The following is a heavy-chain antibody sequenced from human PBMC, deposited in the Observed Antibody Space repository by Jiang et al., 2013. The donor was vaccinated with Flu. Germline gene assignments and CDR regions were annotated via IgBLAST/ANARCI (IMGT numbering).Heavy chain of an antibody. Sequence: VQLVESGGGVVQPGRSLRLSCAASGFTFSSYGMHWVRQAPGKGLEWVAVIWYDGSEKYYVDSVKGRFTISRDNAKNSLYLQMNSLRAEDTAVYYCARTVTTYESNWFDPWGQGTLVTVSS. V-gene: IGHV3-33*01. D-gene: IGHD4-17*01. CDR3: ARTVTTYESNWFDP. CDR1: GFTFSSYG. CDR2: IWYDGSEK. J-gene: IGHJ5*02.